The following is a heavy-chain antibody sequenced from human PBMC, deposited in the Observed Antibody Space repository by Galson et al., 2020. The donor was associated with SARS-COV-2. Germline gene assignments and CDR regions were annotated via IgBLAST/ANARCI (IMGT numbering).Heavy chain of an antibody. J-gene: IGHJ5*02. Sequence: ASVKVSCKASGYIFIDYYMHWVRQAPGQGLEWMGRINPKRGDTNYAQKFQGRVTMTRDTSISTVYMDLSRLESDDTAVYYCARDRDSDLTGWFGPWGQGTLVTVSS. D-gene: IGHD2-21*02. CDR3: ARDRDSDLTGWFGP. CDR2: INPKRGDT. CDR1: GYIFIDYY. V-gene: IGHV1-2*06.